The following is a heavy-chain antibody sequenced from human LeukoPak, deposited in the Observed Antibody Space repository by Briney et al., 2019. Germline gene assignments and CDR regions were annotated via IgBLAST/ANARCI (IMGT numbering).Heavy chain of an antibody. D-gene: IGHD3-22*01. Sequence: PSETLSLTCTVSGVSISSSSYYWGWIRQPPGKGLEWIGSIYYSGSTYYNPSLKSRVTISVDTSKNQFSLKLSSVTAADTAVYYCARDPEYYYDSSGYYALDYWGQGTLVTVSS. CDR3: ARDPEYYYDSSGYYALDY. V-gene: IGHV4-39*07. CDR1: GVSISSSSYY. CDR2: IYYSGST. J-gene: IGHJ4*02.